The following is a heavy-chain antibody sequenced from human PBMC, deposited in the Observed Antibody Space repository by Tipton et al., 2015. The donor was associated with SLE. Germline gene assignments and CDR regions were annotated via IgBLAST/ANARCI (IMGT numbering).Heavy chain of an antibody. D-gene: IGHD1/OR15-1a*01. CDR3: ARGDLTNWINNPFDS. CDR1: GGSFSGYY. CDR2: ISHSGST. Sequence: TLSLTCAVYGGSFSGYYWNWIRQPPGKGLEWIGEISHSGSTYYNPSLKSRVTISVDTSKNQFSLKLSSVTAADTAVYYCARGDLTNWINNPFDSWGQGTLGPVSP. V-gene: IGHV4-34*01. J-gene: IGHJ4*02.